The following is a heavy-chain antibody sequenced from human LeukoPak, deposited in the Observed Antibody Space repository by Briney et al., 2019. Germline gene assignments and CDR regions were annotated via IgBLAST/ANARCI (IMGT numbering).Heavy chain of an antibody. CDR1: GFTVSSNY. CDR2: IYSGGYT. Sequence: GGSLRLSCAASGFTVSSNYMSWVRQAPGKGPEWVSVIYSGGYTYYADSVKGRFTISRDNSKNTLYLQMNSLRAEDTAVYYCARDRGCGDCYPPANDAFDIWGQGTMVTVSS. D-gene: IGHD2-21*02. J-gene: IGHJ3*02. CDR3: ARDRGCGDCYPPANDAFDI. V-gene: IGHV3-66*01.